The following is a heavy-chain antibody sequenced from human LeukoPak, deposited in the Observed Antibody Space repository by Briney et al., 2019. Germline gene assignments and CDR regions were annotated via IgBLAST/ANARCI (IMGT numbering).Heavy chain of an antibody. Sequence: ASVKVSCKASGGTFSSYAISWVRQGPGQGLEWMGRIIPILGTANYAQKFQGRVTITADESTSTAYMELSSLRSEDTAVYYCAREASGDYVWGSYRSIPTFDYWGQGTLVTVSS. CDR1: GGTFSSYA. V-gene: IGHV1-69*11. D-gene: IGHD3-16*02. J-gene: IGHJ4*02. CDR3: AREASGDYVWGSYRSIPTFDY. CDR2: IIPILGTA.